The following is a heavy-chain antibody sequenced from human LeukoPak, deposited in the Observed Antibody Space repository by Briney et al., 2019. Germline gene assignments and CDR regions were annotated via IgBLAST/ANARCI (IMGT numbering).Heavy chain of an antibody. J-gene: IGHJ6*03. CDR1: GFTVSSNY. V-gene: IGHV3-53*01. CDR2: IYSGGST. CDR3: ASGLDIVVVPAAPYYYYMDV. Sequence: GGSLRLSCAASGFTVSSNYMSWVRQAPGKGLEWVSVIYSGGSTYYADSVKGRSTISRDNSKNTLYLQMNSLRAEDTAVYYCASGLDIVVVPAAPYYYYMDVWGKGTTVTVSS. D-gene: IGHD2-2*01.